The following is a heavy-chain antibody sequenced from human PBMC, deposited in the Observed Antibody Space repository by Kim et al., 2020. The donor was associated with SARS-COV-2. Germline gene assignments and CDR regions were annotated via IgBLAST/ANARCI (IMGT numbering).Heavy chain of an antibody. J-gene: IGHJ6*04. D-gene: IGHD3-10*01. CDR2: SRNKAKSDTT. CDR3: SRGYRGMDV. Sequence: GGSLRLSCAASGFTSSDHYMNWVRQAPGKGLEWVGRSRNKAKSDTTEYAASVKGRFTISRDESKNSLYLQMNSLKSEDTAVYYCSRGYRGMDVWGKGTTVTVSS. V-gene: IGHV3-72*01. CDR1: GFTSSDHY.